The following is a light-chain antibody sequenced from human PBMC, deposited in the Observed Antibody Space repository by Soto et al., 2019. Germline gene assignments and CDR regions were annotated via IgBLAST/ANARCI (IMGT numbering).Light chain of an antibody. CDR1: LTISDNY. Sequence: EIALTQSPCTLSLSPGARATLSCRASLTISDNYLAWYQQKAGQAPRLFIVGASSRATGIPDRFSASGSGTDFTLTISRLEPEDFAVYYCQQYSMAPLTFGQGTKVDIK. CDR2: GAS. V-gene: IGKV3-20*01. CDR3: QQYSMAPLT. J-gene: IGKJ1*01.